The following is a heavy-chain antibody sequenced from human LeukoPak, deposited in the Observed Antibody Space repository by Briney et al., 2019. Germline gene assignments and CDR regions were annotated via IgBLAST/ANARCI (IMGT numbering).Heavy chain of an antibody. CDR1: GFTFSSYA. V-gene: IGHV3-9*01. D-gene: IGHD3-3*01. CDR3: ANLFA. Sequence: GRSLRLSCAASGFTFSSYAMHWVRQAPGKGLEWVSGISWNSGSIGYADSVKGRFTISRDNAKNSLYLQMNSLRAEDTAVYYCANLFAWGQGTLVTVSS. J-gene: IGHJ4*02. CDR2: ISWNSGSI.